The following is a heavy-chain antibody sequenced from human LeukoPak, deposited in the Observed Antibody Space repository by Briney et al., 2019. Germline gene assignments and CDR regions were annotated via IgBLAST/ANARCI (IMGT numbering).Heavy chain of an antibody. D-gene: IGHD6-6*01. CDR1: GGSISSYY. V-gene: IGHV4-4*07. CDR2: IYTSGST. J-gene: IGHJ5*02. Sequence: SETLSLTCTVSGGSISSYYWSWIRQPAGKGLEWIGRIYTSGSTNYNPSLKSRVTMSVDTSKNQFSLKLSSVTAADTAVYYCASWGSSSEIRHWFDPWGQGTLVTVSS. CDR3: ASWGSSSEIRHWFDP.